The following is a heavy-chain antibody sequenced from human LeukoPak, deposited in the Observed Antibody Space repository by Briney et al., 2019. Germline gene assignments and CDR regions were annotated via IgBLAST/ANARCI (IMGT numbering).Heavy chain of an antibody. V-gene: IGHV3-48*03. D-gene: IGHD6-13*01. CDR3: KTDRLGAVGRDRYFDL. CDR2: ISVNGGAM. CDR1: GFTFSGYE. Sequence: GGSLRLSCTASGFTFSGYEMTWVRQAPGKGLEWMSYISVNGGAMHYADSVRGRFTTSRDDAKNSLYLHMNSLRVEDTANRARKTDRLGAVGRDRYFDLWGRGTLITVSS. J-gene: IGHJ2*01.